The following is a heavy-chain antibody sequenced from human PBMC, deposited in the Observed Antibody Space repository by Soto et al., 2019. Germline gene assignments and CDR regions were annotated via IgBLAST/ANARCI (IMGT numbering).Heavy chain of an antibody. V-gene: IGHV5-51*01. J-gene: IGHJ5*02. CDR2: AQPGHSDT. Sequence: PVESLKISCQGSGYRFTSFWICCVLQMPVKGLEWMGIAQPGHSDTRYSPAFQGHVTISVDESTNTAYLQWSSLRASDTAMYFCARHGYSSSWYPDRWGQGTLVTVSS. CDR1: GYRFTSFW. D-gene: IGHD6-13*01. CDR3: ARHGYSSSWYPDR.